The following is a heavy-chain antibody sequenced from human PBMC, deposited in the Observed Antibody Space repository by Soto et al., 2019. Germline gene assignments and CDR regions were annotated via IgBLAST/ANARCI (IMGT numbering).Heavy chain of an antibody. J-gene: IGHJ6*02. D-gene: IGHD2-2*01. Sequence: GASVKVSGKASGYTFTSYGISWVRQAPGQGLEWMGWISAYNGNTNYAQKLQGRVTMTTDTSTSTAYMELRSLRSDDTAVYYCAREAREDVVVPAASPYYYYGMDVWGQGTTVTVSS. V-gene: IGHV1-18*04. CDR2: ISAYNGNT. CDR3: AREAREDVVVPAASPYYYYGMDV. CDR1: GYTFTSYG.